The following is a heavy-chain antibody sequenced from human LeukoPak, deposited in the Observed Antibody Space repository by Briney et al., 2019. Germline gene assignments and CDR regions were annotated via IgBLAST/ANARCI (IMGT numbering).Heavy chain of an antibody. CDR3: AREYGYSSSWYFDY. CDR2: IYYSGST. J-gene: IGHJ4*02. V-gene: IGHV4-39*07. D-gene: IGHD6-13*01. CDR1: GFTVSSNY. Sequence: GSLRLSCAASGFTVSSNYMSWVRQAPGKGLEWIGSIYYSGSTYYILSLKSRVTISVDTSKNQFSLKLSSVTAADTAVYYCAREYGYSSSWYFDYWGQGTLVTVSS.